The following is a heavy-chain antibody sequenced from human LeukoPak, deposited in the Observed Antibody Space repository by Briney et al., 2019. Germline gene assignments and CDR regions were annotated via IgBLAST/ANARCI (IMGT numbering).Heavy chain of an antibody. CDR3: AKTVSGSHSYQGGDY. D-gene: IGHD3-16*02. J-gene: IGHJ4*02. CDR2: MTTSGNTI. Sequence: GGSLRLSCVVSGITFSGYSMIWVRQAPGKGLEWLSFMTTSGNTIFYAESVKERFTISRDNAKKTLYLQMNSLRDEDTAVYYCAKTVSGSHSYQGGDYWGQGTLVTVSS. V-gene: IGHV3-48*02. CDR1: GITFSGYS.